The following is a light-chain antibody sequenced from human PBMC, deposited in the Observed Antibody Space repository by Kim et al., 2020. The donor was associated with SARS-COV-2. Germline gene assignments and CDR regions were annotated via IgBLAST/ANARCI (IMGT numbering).Light chain of an antibody. J-gene: IGKJ4*01. CDR1: QSISSW. CDR2: KAS. CDR3: QQYNSYPT. V-gene: IGKV1-5*03. Sequence: QLTQSPSTLSASVGDRVTITCRASQSISSWLAWYQQKPGKAPKLLIYKASSLESGVPSRFSGSGSGTEFTLTISSLQPDDFATYYCQQYNSYPTFGGGTKVDIK.